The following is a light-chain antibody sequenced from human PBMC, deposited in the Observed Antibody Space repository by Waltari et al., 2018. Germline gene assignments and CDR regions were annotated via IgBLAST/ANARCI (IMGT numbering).Light chain of an antibody. V-gene: IGLV2-11*01. Sequence: QSALTQPRSVSGSPGQSVTISCTGTSSDIGGYNYVSWYQQYPGNAPKLMIYDVPERASGVPERCSGSKSGDTASLAISGLQAEDEADYYGCSYADTYTFEVFGTGTKVTVL. CDR3: CSYADTYTFEV. CDR1: SSDIGGYNY. CDR2: DVP. J-gene: IGLJ1*01.